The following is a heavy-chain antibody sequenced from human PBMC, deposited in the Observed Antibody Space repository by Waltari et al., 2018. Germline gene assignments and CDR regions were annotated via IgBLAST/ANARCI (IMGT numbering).Heavy chain of an antibody. CDR3: ATTQQLVRQYYYGMDV. V-gene: IGHV1-24*01. D-gene: IGHD6-13*01. J-gene: IGHJ6*02. Sequence: QVQLVQSGAEVKKPRASVKVPCKVSGYTLTGLSTPWARRAPGKGLEWMGGFDPEDGETINAQKFQGRVTMTEDTSTDTAYMELSSLRSEDTAVYYCATTQQLVRQYYYGMDVWGQGTTVTVSS. CDR1: GYTLTGLS. CDR2: FDPEDGET.